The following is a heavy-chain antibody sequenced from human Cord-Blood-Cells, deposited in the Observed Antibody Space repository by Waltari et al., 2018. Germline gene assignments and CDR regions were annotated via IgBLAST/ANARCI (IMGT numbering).Heavy chain of an antibody. CDR3: ARIRRSSSWYKDDAFDI. D-gene: IGHD6-13*01. J-gene: IGHJ3*02. CDR2: IFSNDEK. CDR1: GFSLSNARMG. V-gene: IGHV2-26*01. Sequence: QVTLTESGPVLVKPTETLTLTCTVPGFSLSNARMGVSWIRQPPGKALEWLAHIFSNDEKSYSTSLKSRLTISKDTSKSQVVLTMTNMDPVDTATYYCARIRRSSSWYKDDAFDIWGQGTMVTVSS.